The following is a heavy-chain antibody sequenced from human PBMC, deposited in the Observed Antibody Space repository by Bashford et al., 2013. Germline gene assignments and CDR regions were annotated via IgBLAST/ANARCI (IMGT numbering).Heavy chain of an antibody. CDR1: GFSLSTSGMR. CDR2: IDWNDDK. V-gene: IGHV2-70*04. D-gene: IGHD4-11*01. CDR3: ARMTTPY. Sequence: SGPTLVKPTQTLTLTCTFSGFSLSTSGMRVSWIRQPPGKALEWLARIDWNDDKFYSPSLKTRLTISKDTSKNQVVLTMTNMDPVDTATYFCARMTTPYWGQGTLVTVSS. J-gene: IGHJ4*02.